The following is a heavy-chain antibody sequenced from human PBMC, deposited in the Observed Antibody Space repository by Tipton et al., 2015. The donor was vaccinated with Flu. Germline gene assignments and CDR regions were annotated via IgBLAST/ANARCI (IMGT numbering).Heavy chain of an antibody. Sequence: LRLSCAVSGDSISSDYFWGWIRQPPGKGLEWIATIHRSGSTNYNPSLKSRVTISVDTSKNQFSLKLTAVTAADTAVYYCARDRWEYARGFDSWGQGTLVTVSP. CDR2: IHRSGST. CDR1: GDSISSDYF. CDR3: ARDRWEYARGFDS. V-gene: IGHV4-38-2*02. J-gene: IGHJ4*02. D-gene: IGHD2-2*01.